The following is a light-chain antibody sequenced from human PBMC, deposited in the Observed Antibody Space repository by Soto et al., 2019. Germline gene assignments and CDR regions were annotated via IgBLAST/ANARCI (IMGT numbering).Light chain of an antibody. J-gene: IGKJ4*01. Sequence: DLKMTQSPSSVSASIGDRVTITCRASQDISNSLAWYQQKPGRAPKLLIYGASTLHNGVPSRFSGSGSGTDFTLTISSLQPEDFASYYCQQTNSFPPLTFGGGTKVEIK. CDR3: QQTNSFPPLT. V-gene: IGKV1-12*01. CDR1: QDISNS. CDR2: GAS.